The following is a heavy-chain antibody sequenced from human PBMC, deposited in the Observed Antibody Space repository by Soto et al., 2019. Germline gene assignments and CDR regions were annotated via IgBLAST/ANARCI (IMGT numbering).Heavy chain of an antibody. J-gene: IGHJ4*02. D-gene: IGHD3-10*01. CDR3: ARDAYYYGSGRFDH. Sequence: GSLRLSCAASGFTFSGYWMSWVRQTPGKGLEYVANMRQDGSQTEYLDSVKGRFTISRDNAKNSLFLQMNNLTAGDTAIYYCARDAYYYGSGRFDHWGQGTLVTVSS. CDR1: GFTFSGYW. V-gene: IGHV3-7*05. CDR2: MRQDGSQT.